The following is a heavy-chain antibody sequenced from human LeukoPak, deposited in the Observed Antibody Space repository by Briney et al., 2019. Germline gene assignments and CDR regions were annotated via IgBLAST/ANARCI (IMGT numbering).Heavy chain of an antibody. CDR3: ARLRPYYVWGSYRYTHDY. CDR2: INHSGST. D-gene: IGHD3-16*02. Sequence: KPSETLSLTCAVYGGSFSGYYWSWIRQPPGKGLEWIGEINHSGSTNYNPSLKSRVTISVDTSKNQFSLTLSSVTPADTAVYHCARLRPYYVWGSYRYTHDYWGQGTLVTVSS. J-gene: IGHJ4*02. CDR1: GGSFSGYY. V-gene: IGHV4-34*01.